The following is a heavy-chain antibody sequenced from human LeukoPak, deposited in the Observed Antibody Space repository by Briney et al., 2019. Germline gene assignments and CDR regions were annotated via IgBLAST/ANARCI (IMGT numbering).Heavy chain of an antibody. CDR2: INHSGTT. CDR1: GGSLSGYY. V-gene: IGHV4-34*01. D-gene: IGHD6-13*01. J-gene: IGHJ5*02. CDR3: ARRNYGSSLYYWDWFDP. Sequence: SETQSLTCAVYGGSLSGYYWSWIRQPPGKGLEWIGQINHSGTTNYNPSLANRVTISIDTSKNQFSLKLSSVTAADTATYYCARRNYGSSLYYWDWFDPWGQGTLVTVSS.